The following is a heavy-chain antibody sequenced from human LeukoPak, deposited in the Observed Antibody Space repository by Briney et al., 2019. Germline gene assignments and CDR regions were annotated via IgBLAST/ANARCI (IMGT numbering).Heavy chain of an antibody. Sequence: ASVKVSCKASGYTLSSYVISSVRQAPGPGLEWMGWISGYNGNTNYAEELQGRVTMTTDTSTSTVYMELRSLRSADTAVYYCARDTHRTSDAFDIWGQGTMVTVSS. CDR3: ARDTHRTSDAFDI. J-gene: IGHJ3*02. CDR1: GYTLSSYV. CDR2: ISGYNGNT. V-gene: IGHV1-18*01.